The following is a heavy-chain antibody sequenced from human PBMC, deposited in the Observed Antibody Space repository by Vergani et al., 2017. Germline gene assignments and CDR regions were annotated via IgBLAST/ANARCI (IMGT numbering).Heavy chain of an antibody. CDR1: GFTVSSNY. CDR2: IYSGGST. D-gene: IGHD3-3*01. Sequence: EVQLVESGGGLIQPGGSLRLSCAASGFTVSSNYMSWVRQAPGKGLEWVSVIYSGGSTYYADSVKGRFTISRDNSKNTLYLQMNSLRAEDTAVYYCARQVPYYDLLSAGEIWGQGTMVTVSS. J-gene: IGHJ3*02. CDR3: ARQVPYYDLLSAGEI. V-gene: IGHV3-53*01.